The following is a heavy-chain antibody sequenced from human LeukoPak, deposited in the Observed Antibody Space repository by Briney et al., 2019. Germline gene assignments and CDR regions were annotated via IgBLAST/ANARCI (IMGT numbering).Heavy chain of an antibody. CDR3: ARDPVGYCSSTSCYL. CDR2: IYYGGT. V-gene: IGHV4-30-4*01. Sequence: SETLSLTCTVSGGSISSGYYYWSWIRQPPGKGLEYIGYIYYGGTYYNPSLKSRVTISVDTSKNQFSLKLSSVTAADTAVYYCARDPVGYCSSTSCYLWGQGTLVTVSS. J-gene: IGHJ4*02. D-gene: IGHD2-2*01. CDR1: GGSISSGYYY.